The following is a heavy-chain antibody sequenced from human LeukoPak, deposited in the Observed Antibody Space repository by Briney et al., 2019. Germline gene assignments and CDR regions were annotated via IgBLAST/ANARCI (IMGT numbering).Heavy chain of an antibody. Sequence: SETLSLTCTVSGGSISSYYWSWIRQPAGKGLEWIGRIYTSGSTNYNPSLKSRVTISVDKSKNQFSLKLSSVTAADTAVYYCARLVGYYDFWRGYITSPYYYYYYYMDVWGKGTTVTVSS. CDR3: ARLVGYYDFWRGYITSPYYYYYYYMDV. CDR1: GGSISSYY. D-gene: IGHD3-3*01. V-gene: IGHV4-4*07. J-gene: IGHJ6*03. CDR2: IYTSGST.